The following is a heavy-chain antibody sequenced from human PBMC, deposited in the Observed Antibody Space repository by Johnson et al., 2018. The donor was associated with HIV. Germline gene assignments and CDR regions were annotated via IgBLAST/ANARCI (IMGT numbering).Heavy chain of an antibody. J-gene: IGHJ3*02. D-gene: IGHD4-17*01. CDR3: TTDRGNGDYDAFDI. Sequence: VQLVESGGGLVQPGGSLRLSCAASGFTFSSYAMHWVRQAPGKGLEWVSYISSSGSTIYYAASVKGRFTISRDNAKNSLYLQRNSLRAEDTAVYYCTTDRGNGDYDAFDIWGQGTMVTVSS. V-gene: IGHV3-48*04. CDR2: ISSSGSTI. CDR1: GFTFSSYA.